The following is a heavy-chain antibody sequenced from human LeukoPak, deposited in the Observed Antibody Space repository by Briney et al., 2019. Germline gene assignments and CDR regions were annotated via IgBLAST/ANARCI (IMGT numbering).Heavy chain of an antibody. V-gene: IGHV4-38-2*01. Sequence: GSLRLSCVASGFTFSNYWMHWVRQAPGKGLEWIGSIYHSGSTYYNPSLKSRVTISVDTSKNQFSLKLSSVIAADTAVYYCARVDWLANHYYYMDVWGKGTTVTVSS. CDR3: ARVDWLANHYYYMDV. D-gene: IGHD2-21*01. J-gene: IGHJ6*03. CDR2: IYHSGST. CDR1: GFTFSNYW.